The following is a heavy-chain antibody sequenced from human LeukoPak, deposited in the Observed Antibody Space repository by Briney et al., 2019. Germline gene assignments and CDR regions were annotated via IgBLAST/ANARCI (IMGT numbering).Heavy chain of an antibody. V-gene: IGHV3-23*01. CDR3: AKDPVRFLEWLPDYYYYYGMDV. Sequence: GGSLRLSCAASGFTFSSYAMSWVRQAPGKGLEWVSAISGSGGSTYYADSVKGRFTISRDNSKNTLYLQMNSLRAEDTAVYYCAKDPVRFLEWLPDYYYYYGMDVWGQGTTVTVSS. J-gene: IGHJ6*02. CDR1: GFTFSSYA. CDR2: ISGSGGST. D-gene: IGHD3-3*01.